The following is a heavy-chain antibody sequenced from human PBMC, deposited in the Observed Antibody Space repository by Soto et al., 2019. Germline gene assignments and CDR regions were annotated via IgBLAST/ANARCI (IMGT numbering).Heavy chain of an antibody. CDR2: IYHSGST. Sequence: SETLSLTCAVSGGSISSGGYSWSWIRQPPGKGLEWIGYIYHSGSTYYNPSLKSRVTMSVDRSKNQFSLKLSSVTAADTAVYYCARESIAARLRWFDPWGQGTLVTVSS. V-gene: IGHV4-30-2*01. CDR3: ARESIAARLRWFDP. CDR1: GGSISSGGYS. D-gene: IGHD6-6*01. J-gene: IGHJ5*02.